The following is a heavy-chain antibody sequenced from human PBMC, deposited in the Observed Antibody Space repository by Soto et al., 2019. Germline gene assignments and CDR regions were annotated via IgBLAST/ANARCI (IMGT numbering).Heavy chain of an antibody. J-gene: IGHJ4*02. CDR3: ATFRYCSSTSCYDI. CDR2: IGTAGDT. CDR1: GFTFSSYD. Sequence: GGSLRLSCAASGFTFSSYDMHWVRQATGKGLEWVSAIGTAGDTYYPGSVKGRFTISRENAKNSLYLQMNSLRAGDTAVYYCATFRYCSSTSCYDIWGQGTLVTVSS. V-gene: IGHV3-13*01. D-gene: IGHD2-2*01.